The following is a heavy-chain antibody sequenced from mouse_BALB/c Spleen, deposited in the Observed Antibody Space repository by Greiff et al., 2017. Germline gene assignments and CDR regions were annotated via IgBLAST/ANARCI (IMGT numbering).Heavy chain of an antibody. D-gene: IGHD1-1*01. Sequence: EVKLVESGGGLVKPGGSLKLSCAASGFTFSDYYMYWVRQTPEKRLEWVATISDGGSYTYYPDSVKGRFTISRDNAKNNLYLQMSSLKSEDTAMYYCAREGGSSDYFDYWGQGTTLTVSS. J-gene: IGHJ2*01. V-gene: IGHV5-4*02. CDR1: GFTFSDYY. CDR3: AREGGSSDYFDY. CDR2: ISDGGSYT.